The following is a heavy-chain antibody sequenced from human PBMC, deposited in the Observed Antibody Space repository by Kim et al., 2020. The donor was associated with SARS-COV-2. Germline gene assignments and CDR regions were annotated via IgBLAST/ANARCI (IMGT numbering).Heavy chain of an antibody. D-gene: IGHD6-13*01. Sequence: TYYNPSLKSRVTIPADTSKNQFSLKLSSVTAADTAVYYCASSSSWYDGIYWGQGTLVTVSS. CDR3: ASSSSWYDGIY. J-gene: IGHJ4*02. V-gene: IGHV4-31*02. CDR2: T.